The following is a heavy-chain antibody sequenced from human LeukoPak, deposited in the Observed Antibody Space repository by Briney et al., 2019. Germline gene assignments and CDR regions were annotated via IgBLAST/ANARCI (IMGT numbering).Heavy chain of an antibody. CDR1: GYSFTSYC. V-gene: IGHV5-51*01. J-gene: IGHJ3*02. CDR3: ARHVSPYPAYNAFDI. Sequence: GESLKISCKGSGYSFTSYCIGWVGQMPGKGLDWMGIIYPGDSDTRYSPSFQGQVAISADNPIRTPYLQWSSLKASDTAMYYCARHVSPYPAYNAFDIWGPGTMVTVSS. CDR2: IYPGDSDT. D-gene: IGHD2-2*01.